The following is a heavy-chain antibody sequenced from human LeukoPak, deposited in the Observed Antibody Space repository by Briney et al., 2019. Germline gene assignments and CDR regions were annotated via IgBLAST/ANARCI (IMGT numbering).Heavy chain of an antibody. CDR1: GFTFSSYG. V-gene: IGHV3-30*18. CDR2: ISYDGSNK. J-gene: IGHJ4*02. CDR3: AKDHHVITMVRPSPFDY. D-gene: IGHD3-10*01. Sequence: GGSLRLSCAASGFTFSSYGMHGVRQAPGKGLEWVAVISYDGSNKYYADSVKGRFTISRDNSKNTLYLQMNSLRAEDTAVYYCAKDHHVITMVRPSPFDYWGQGTLVTVSS.